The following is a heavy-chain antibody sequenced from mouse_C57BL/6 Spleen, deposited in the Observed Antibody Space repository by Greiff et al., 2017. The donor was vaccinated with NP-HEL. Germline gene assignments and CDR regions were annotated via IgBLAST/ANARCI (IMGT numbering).Heavy chain of an antibody. J-gene: IGHJ4*01. CDR3: ACLYYDGYRLYAMDY. Sequence: DVMLVESGGGLVQPGGSLSLSCAASGFTFTDYYMSWVRQPPGKALEWLGFIRNKANGYTTEYSASVKGRFTISRDNSQSILYLQMNALRAEDSATYYCACLYYDGYRLYAMDYWGQGTSVTVSS. CDR2: IRNKANGYTT. CDR1: GFTFTDYY. V-gene: IGHV7-3*01. D-gene: IGHD2-3*01.